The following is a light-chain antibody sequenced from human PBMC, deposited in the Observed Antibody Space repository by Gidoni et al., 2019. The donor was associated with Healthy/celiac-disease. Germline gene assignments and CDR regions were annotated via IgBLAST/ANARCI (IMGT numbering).Light chain of an antibody. V-gene: IGLV3-1*01. CDR1: KLGDKY. J-gene: IGLJ2*01. Sequence: SYELTQPPSVFVSPGQPASINCSGDKLGDKYACWYQQKPGQSPVLVIYQDSKRPSGIPERFSGSNSGNTATLTISGTQAMDEADYYCQAWDSSTVVFGGGTKLTVL. CDR2: QDS. CDR3: QAWDSSTVV.